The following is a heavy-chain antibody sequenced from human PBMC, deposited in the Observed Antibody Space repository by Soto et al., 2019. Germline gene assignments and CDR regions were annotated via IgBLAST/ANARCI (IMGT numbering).Heavy chain of an antibody. CDR3: AKGAIGRLDY. CDR1: GFTFSSYA. D-gene: IGHD1-26*01. CDR2: IRGSGVTT. Sequence: PEGSLRLSCAASGFTFSSYAMSWVRQAPGKGLEWVSTIRGSGVTTFYADSARGRFTISRDNSKNTLYLQMNSLTAEDTAVYYCAKGAIGRLDYWGQGTQVTVSS. J-gene: IGHJ4*02. V-gene: IGHV3-23*01.